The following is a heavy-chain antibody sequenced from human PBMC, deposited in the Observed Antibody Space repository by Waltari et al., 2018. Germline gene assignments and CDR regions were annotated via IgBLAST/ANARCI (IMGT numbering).Heavy chain of an antibody. V-gene: IGHV4-61*02. Sequence: GLVKPSQTLSLTCTVSGGSISSGSYYWSWIRQPAGKGLEWIGRIYTSGSTNYNPSLKSRVTISVDTSKNQFSLKLSSVTAADTAVYYCARTRGYPSFDAFDIWGQGTMVTVSS. J-gene: IGHJ3*02. CDR1: GGSISSGSYY. D-gene: IGHD3-10*01. CDR3: ARTRGYPSFDAFDI. CDR2: IYTSGST.